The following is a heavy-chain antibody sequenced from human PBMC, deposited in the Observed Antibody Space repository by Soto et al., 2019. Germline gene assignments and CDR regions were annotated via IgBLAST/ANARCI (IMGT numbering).Heavy chain of an antibody. CDR3: AKDFWGTSWTFDY. J-gene: IGHJ4*02. V-gene: IGHV3-23*01. Sequence: GGSLRLSCAASGFTFSSYAMSWVRQAPGKGLEWDSAISGSGGSTYYADSVKGRFTISRDNSKNTLYLQMNSLRAEDTAVYYCAKDFWGTSWTFDYWGQGTLVTSPQ. CDR2: ISGSGGST. D-gene: IGHD2-2*01. CDR1: GFTFSSYA.